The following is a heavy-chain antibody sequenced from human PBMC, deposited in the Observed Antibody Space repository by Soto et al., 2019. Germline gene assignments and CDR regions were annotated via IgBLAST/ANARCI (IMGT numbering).Heavy chain of an antibody. D-gene: IGHD6-13*01. CDR2: IKSKTDGGTT. CDR1: GLTFSNAW. J-gene: IGHJ4*02. CDR3: TTGSSGPADRRPYYFDY. V-gene: IGHV3-15*01. Sequence: EVQLVESGGGLVKPGGSLRLSCAASGLTFSNAWMSWVRQAPGKGLEWVGRIKSKTDGGTTDYAAPVKGRFTISRDDSNNTQDLQMNSLKTEDTDVYYCTTGSSGPADRRPYYFDYWGQGTLVTGSS.